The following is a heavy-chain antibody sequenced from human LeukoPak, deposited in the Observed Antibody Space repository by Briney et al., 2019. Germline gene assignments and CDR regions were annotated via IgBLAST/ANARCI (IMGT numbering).Heavy chain of an antibody. CDR2: IYYSGST. J-gene: IGHJ3*02. Sequence: SETLSLTCTVSGGSISSGSYYWSWIRQPPGKGLEWIGYIYYSGSTNYNPSLKSRVTISVDTSKNQFSLKLSSVTAADTAVYYCARERITFGGVIAFDIWGQGTMVTVSS. V-gene: IGHV4-61*01. CDR3: ARERITFGGVIAFDI. D-gene: IGHD3-16*01. CDR1: GGSISSGSYY.